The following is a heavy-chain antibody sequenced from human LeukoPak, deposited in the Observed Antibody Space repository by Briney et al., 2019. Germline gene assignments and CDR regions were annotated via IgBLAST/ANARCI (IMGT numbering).Heavy chain of an antibody. CDR1: GFTFSSYA. J-gene: IGHJ4*02. CDR2: ISYDGSNK. Sequence: GGSLRLSCVASGFTFSSYAMHWVRQAPGKGLEWVAVISYDGSNKYYADSVKSRFTSSRDNSKNTLYLQMSSLRAEDTAVYYCAKRGAEVGQTVAPGDYWGQGTLVTVSS. CDR3: AKRGAEVGQTVAPGDY. V-gene: IGHV3-30*04. D-gene: IGHD1-26*01.